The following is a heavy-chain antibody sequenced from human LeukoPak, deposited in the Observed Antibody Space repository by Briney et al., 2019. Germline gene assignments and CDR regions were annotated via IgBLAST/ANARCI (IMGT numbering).Heavy chain of an antibody. CDR2: INSDGSNI. Sequence: GGSLRLSCVASGFTFSSYWMHWVRQAPGKGLVWVSRINSDGSNINYADSVKGRFTISRDNSKNTLYLQMNSLRAEDTAVYYCARSFDYWGQGTLVTVSS. V-gene: IGHV3-74*01. J-gene: IGHJ4*02. CDR3: ARSFDY. CDR1: GFTFSSYW.